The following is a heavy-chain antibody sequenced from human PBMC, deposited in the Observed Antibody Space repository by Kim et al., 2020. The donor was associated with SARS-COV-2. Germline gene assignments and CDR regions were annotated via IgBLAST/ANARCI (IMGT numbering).Heavy chain of an antibody. J-gene: IGHJ4*02. CDR1: GYTFTSYA. V-gene: IGHV7-4-1*02. CDR2: INTNTGNP. CDR3: ARGAHIVATIMGDDY. D-gene: IGHD5-12*01. Sequence: ASVKVSCKASGYTFTSYAMNWVRQAPGQGLEWMGWINTNTGNPTYAQGFTGRFVFSLDTSVSTAYLQISSLKAEDTAVYYCARGAHIVATIMGDDYWGQGTLVTVSS.